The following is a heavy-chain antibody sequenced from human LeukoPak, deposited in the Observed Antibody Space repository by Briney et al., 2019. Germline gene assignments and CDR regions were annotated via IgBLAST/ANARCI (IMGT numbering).Heavy chain of an antibody. Sequence: GGSLRLSCAASGFTLSSYGMSWVRQAPGKGLEWVSAISGSGGSTYYADSVKGRFTISRDNSKNTLYLQMNSLRAEDTAVYYCAKVGLRGAMIVVVPRGWYFDLWGRGTLVTVSS. D-gene: IGHD3-22*01. CDR2: ISGSGGST. CDR1: GFTLSSYG. J-gene: IGHJ2*01. V-gene: IGHV3-23*01. CDR3: AKVGLRGAMIVVVPRGWYFDL.